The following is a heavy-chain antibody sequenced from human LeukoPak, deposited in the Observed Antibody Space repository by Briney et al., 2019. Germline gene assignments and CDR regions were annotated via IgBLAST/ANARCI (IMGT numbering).Heavy chain of an antibody. V-gene: IGHV3-30*02. J-gene: IGHJ4*02. CDR2: IRYDGSNK. CDR3: ARSRAFDY. D-gene: IGHD2/OR15-2a*01. Sequence: PGGSLRLSCAASGFTFSSYGMHWVRQAPGKGLEWVALIRYDGSNKYYADSVKDRFTISIDNSKNTLHLQMNSLRAEETAVYYCARSRAFDYWGQGTLVTVSS. CDR1: GFTFSSYG.